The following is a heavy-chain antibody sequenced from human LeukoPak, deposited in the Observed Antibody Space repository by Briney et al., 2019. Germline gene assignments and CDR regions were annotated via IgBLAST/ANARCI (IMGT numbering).Heavy chain of an antibody. D-gene: IGHD6-6*01. Sequence: SETLSLTCPVSGGSVGSSRYYWGWIRQPPGKGLEWIGSIYHSGSTYYNPSLKSRVTISVDTSKNQFSLKLSPVTAADTAVYYCARHSIAALGNWFDPWGQGTLVTVSS. CDR1: GGSVGSSRYY. CDR3: ARHSIAALGNWFDP. V-gene: IGHV4-39*01. J-gene: IGHJ5*02. CDR2: IYHSGST.